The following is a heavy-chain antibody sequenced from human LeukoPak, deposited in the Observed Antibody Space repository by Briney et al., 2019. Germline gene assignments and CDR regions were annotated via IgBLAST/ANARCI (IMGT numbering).Heavy chain of an antibody. V-gene: IGHV3-23*01. D-gene: IGHD1-26*01. CDR1: GFTFSSYA. Sequence: QTGGSLRLSCAASGFTFSSYAMSWVRQAPGKGLEWVSAISGSGGSTYYADSVEGRFTISRDNSKNTLYLQMNSLRAEDTAVYYCAKDRGRGSYSNYWGQGTLVTVSS. CDR2: ISGSGGST. CDR3: AKDRGRGSYSNY. J-gene: IGHJ4*02.